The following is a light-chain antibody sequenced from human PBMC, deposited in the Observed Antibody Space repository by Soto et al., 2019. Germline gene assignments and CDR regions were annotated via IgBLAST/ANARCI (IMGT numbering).Light chain of an antibody. J-gene: IGKJ4*01. CDR2: HAS. V-gene: IGKV1-33*01. CDR1: QDIKNY. CDR3: QQYDNLPLT. Sequence: DIHMTQSPSSLSASVGYRFTITCQASQDIKNYLNWYQQKSGKAPKLLIYHASDLETGVPSRFSGSGSGTDFTSTINSLQPEDIETYYCQQYDNLPLTFGGGTKVDIK.